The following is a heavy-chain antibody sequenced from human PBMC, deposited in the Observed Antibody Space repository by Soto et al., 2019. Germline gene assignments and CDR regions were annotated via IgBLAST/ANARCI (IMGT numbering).Heavy chain of an antibody. D-gene: IGHD6-6*01. J-gene: IGHJ5*02. CDR1: GYTFTSYG. CDR2: ISAYNGNT. Sequence: QVHLVQSGGEVKKPGASVKVSCKASGYTFTSYGISWVRQAPGQGLEWMGWISAYNGNTNYAQKFQGRVSMTTDTSTRTVYRELRRLSADDTAVYYCASDVYIEYSSSSRPNWFDPWGQGTLVTVSA. CDR3: ASDVYIEYSSSSRPNWFDP. V-gene: IGHV1-18*01.